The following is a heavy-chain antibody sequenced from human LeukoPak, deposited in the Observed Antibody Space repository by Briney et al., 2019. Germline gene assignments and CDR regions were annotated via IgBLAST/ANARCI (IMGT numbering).Heavy chain of an antibody. D-gene: IGHD2-2*01. CDR3: ARVNCSSTSCYGPNYGMDV. CDR1: GGTFSSYA. Sequence: ASVTVSCKASGGTFSSYAISWVRQAPGQGLEWMGRIIPIFGIANYAQKFQGRVTITADKSTSTAYMEPSSLRSEDTAVYYCARVNCSSTSCYGPNYGMDVWGQGTTVTVSS. V-gene: IGHV1-69*04. CDR2: IIPIFGIA. J-gene: IGHJ6*02.